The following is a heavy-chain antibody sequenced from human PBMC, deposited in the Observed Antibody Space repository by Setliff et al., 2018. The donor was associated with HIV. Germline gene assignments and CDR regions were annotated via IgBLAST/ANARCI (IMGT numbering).Heavy chain of an antibody. J-gene: IGHJ4*02. V-gene: IGHV4-39*02. Sequence: NPSETLSLTCSVSGDSISSGSYFWGWIRQTPGKGLEWIGNIYYTGFAYYNPSLKSRVTISLDTSKTHFFLNLTSVTDADTAVYFRTREGRGDPAMATTRIDYWGQGKLVTVSS. D-gene: IGHD1-1*01. CDR1: GDSISSGSYF. CDR2: IYYTGFA. CDR3: TREGRGDPAMATTRIDY.